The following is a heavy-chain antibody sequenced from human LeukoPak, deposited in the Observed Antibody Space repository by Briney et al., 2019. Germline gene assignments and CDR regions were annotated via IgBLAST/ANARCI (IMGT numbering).Heavy chain of an antibody. J-gene: IGHJ4*02. CDR2: IYTSGGS. CDR1: GGSISSGSYY. D-gene: IGHD3-22*01. V-gene: IGHV4-61*02. Sequence: PSQTLSLTCTVSGGSISSGSYYWSWIRQPAGKGLEWIGRIYTSGGSNYNPSLKSRVTISADTSKNQFSLRLSSVTAADTAVYYCAREYYDSNAYQYYFDQWGQGTLVTVSS. CDR3: AREYYDSNAYQYYFDQ.